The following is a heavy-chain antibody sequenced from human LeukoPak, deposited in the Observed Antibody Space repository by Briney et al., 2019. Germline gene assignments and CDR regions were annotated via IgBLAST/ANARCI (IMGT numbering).Heavy chain of an antibody. CDR1: GGSFSGYY. CDR3: ARGPDRSGIAAAGNSFDP. CDR2: MNHSGST. V-gene: IGHV4-34*01. J-gene: IGHJ5*02. Sequence: PSETLSLTCAVYGGSFSGYYWSWIRQSPGKGLEWIGEMNHSGSTNYNLSLKSRVTISVDTFKNQFSLKLSSATAADTAVYYCARGPDRSGIAAAGNSFDPWGQGTLVTVSS. D-gene: IGHD6-13*01.